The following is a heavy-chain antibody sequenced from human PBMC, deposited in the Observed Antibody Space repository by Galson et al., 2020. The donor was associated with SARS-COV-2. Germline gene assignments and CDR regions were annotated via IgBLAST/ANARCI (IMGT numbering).Heavy chain of an antibody. D-gene: IGHD2-2*01. V-gene: IGHV3-30*18. J-gene: IGHJ4*02. CDR2: ISYDGTDE. CDR1: AFTFSNYG. CDR3: AKDGEDCSSTRCYEGYYFDN. Sequence: GGSLRLSCAASAFTFSNYGMHWVRQAPGKGLEWVAFISYDGTDEYYADPENGRFPISRDNSKTTLYLQMNSLTPEDTAVYYCAKDGEDCSSTRCYEGYYFDNWGQGTLVTVSS.